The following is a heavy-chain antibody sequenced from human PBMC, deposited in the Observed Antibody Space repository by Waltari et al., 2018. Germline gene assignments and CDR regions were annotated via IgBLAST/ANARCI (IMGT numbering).Heavy chain of an antibody. Sequence: QVQLVQSGTEVKKPGASVKVSCRASGYSFTAYQLLWVRQTPGQGLECLGWINPKNGDTGYAQNFLGRVTMTRDTSINTVYMDLSGLRSDDTAVFYCARDPGPIVGAPDYWGQGTLVTVSS. CDR2: INPKNGDT. J-gene: IGHJ4*02. V-gene: IGHV1-2*02. D-gene: IGHD1-26*01. CDR3: ARDPGPIVGAPDY. CDR1: GYSFTAYQ.